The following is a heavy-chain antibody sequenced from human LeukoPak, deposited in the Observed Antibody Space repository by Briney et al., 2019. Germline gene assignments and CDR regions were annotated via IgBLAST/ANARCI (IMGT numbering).Heavy chain of an antibody. CDR1: AFNFSDYG. D-gene: IGHD6-13*01. CDR3: AKVGGRSWFYFDN. J-gene: IGHJ4*02. CDR2: ITNDGSDK. V-gene: IGHV3-30*18. Sequence: GGSLRLSCAGSAFNFSDYGMGWVRQAPGKGLEWAAVITNDGSDKYYTDSVKGRFSISRDNSKNTLYLQMNSLRPEDTAIYFCAKVGGRSWFYFDNWGQGTVVTVSS.